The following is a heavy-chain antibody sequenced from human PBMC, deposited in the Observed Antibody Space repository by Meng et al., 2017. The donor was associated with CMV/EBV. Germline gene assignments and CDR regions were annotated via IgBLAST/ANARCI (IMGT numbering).Heavy chain of an antibody. D-gene: IGHD3-3*01. CDR2: NKSKTDGGTT. V-gene: IGHV3-15*01. CDR1: GFTFSNAW. Sequence: GESLKISCAASGFTFSNAWMSWVRQAPGKGLEWVGRNKSKTDGGTTDYAAPVKGRFTISRDDSKNTLYLQMNSLKTEGTAVYYCTTKIIRAANYDFWGVRDLFDPWGQGTLVTVSS. J-gene: IGHJ5*02. CDR3: TTKIIRAANYDFWGVRDLFDP.